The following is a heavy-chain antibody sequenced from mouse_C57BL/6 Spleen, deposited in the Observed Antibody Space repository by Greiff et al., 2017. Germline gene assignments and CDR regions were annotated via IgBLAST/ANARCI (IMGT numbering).Heavy chain of an antibody. CDR3: ARANWDVRYFDY. Sequence: EVKLMESGPGLVKPSQSLSLTCSVTGYSITSGYYWNWIRQFPGNKLEWMGYISYDGSNNYNPSLKNRISITRDTSKNQFFLKLNSVTTEDTATYYCARANWDVRYFDYWGQGTTLTVSS. V-gene: IGHV3-6*01. CDR2: ISYDGSN. CDR1: GYSITSGYY. J-gene: IGHJ2*01. D-gene: IGHD4-1*01.